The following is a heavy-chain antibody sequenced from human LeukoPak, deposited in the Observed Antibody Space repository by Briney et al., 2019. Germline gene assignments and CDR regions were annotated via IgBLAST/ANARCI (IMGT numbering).Heavy chain of an antibody. CDR1: GYTFTSYG. J-gene: IGHJ4*02. V-gene: IGHV1-18*01. CDR3: ARRIAAARTFDY. D-gene: IGHD6-13*01. CDR2: ISAYNGNT. Sequence: ASQKLSCNASGYTFTSYGISWVRQAPGQGHQRLGWISAYNGNTNYAEKLQGRVTMTTDTSTSTAYMELRSLRSDDTAVYYCARRIAAARTFDYWGQGTLVTVSS.